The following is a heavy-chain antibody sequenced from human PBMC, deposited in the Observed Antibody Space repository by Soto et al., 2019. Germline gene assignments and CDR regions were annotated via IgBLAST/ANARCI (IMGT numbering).Heavy chain of an antibody. CDR2: ISGSGGST. V-gene: IGHV3-23*01. D-gene: IGHD3-3*01. J-gene: IGHJ6*02. Sequence: SLRLSCAASGLTLSSYAMSWVRQAPGKGLEWVSAISGSGGSTYYADSVKGRFTISRDNSKNTLYLQMNSLRAEDTAVYYCAKDSPTYYDFWSGYSLPSYYYYYYGMDVWGQGTTVTVSS. CDR3: AKDSPTYYDFWSGYSLPSYYYYYYGMDV. CDR1: GLTLSSYA.